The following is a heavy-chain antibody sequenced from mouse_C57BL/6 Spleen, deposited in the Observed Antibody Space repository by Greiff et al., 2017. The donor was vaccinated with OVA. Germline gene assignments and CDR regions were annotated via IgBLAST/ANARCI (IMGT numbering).Heavy chain of an antibody. J-gene: IGHJ4*01. D-gene: IGHD1-1*01. CDR1: GYTFTDYY. Sequence: DVKLQESGPVLVKPGASVKMSCKASGYTFTDYYMNWVKQSHGKSLEWIGVINPYNGGTSYNQKFKGKATLTVDKSSSTAYMELNSLTSEDSAVYYCARGDYGRWAMDYWGQGTSVTVSS. V-gene: IGHV1-19*01. CDR2: INPYNGGT. CDR3: ARGDYGRWAMDY.